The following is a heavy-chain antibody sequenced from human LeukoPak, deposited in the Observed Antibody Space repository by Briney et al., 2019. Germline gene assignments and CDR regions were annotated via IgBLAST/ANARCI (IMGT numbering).Heavy chain of an antibody. CDR2: IKQDGSEK. D-gene: IGHD3-22*01. CDR3: ARDRNPNYYDSSGYYHY. J-gene: IGHJ4*02. Sequence: PGRSLRLSCAASGFTFSSYWMSWVRQAPGKGLEWVANIKQDGSEKYNVDSVKGRFTISRDNAKNSLYLQMNSLRAEDTAVYYCARDRNPNYYDSSGYYHYWGQGTLVTVSS. V-gene: IGHV3-7*04. CDR1: GFTFSSYW.